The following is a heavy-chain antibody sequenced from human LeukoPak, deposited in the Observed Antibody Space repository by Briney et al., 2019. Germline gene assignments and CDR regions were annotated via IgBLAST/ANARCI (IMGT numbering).Heavy chain of an antibody. D-gene: IGHD6-13*01. Sequence: SETLSLTCSVSGYSISSGYYWGWIRQPPGKGLEWIGNIYHGGSTYYNSSLKSRVTMSVDTSKNQFSPQLSSVTAADTAVYYCARYSSSGKGDYWGQGTLVIVSS. CDR1: GYSISSGYY. CDR2: IYHGGST. J-gene: IGHJ4*02. CDR3: ARYSSSGKGDY. V-gene: IGHV4-38-2*01.